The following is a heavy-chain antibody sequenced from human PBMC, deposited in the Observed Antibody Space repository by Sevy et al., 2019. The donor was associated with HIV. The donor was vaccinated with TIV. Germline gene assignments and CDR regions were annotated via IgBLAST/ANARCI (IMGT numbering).Heavy chain of an antibody. CDR3: ARPSPRIAAAASACYDN. CDR2: INGRGGST. D-gene: IGHD6-13*01. V-gene: IGHV3-23*01. J-gene: IGHJ4*02. Sequence: GGSLRLSCVVSGYSFSSYAISWVRQAPGKGLEWVSTINGRGGSTYYADSVKGRFTISRDNPKNTLFLQMINLRVDDTAIYYGARPSPRIAAAASACYDNWGQGTLVTVSS. CDR1: GYSFSSYA.